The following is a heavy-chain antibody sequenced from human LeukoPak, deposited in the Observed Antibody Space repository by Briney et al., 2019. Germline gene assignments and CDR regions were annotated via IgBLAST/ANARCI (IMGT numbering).Heavy chain of an antibody. V-gene: IGHV1-24*01. CDR2: FDPEDGET. J-gene: IGHJ5*02. CDR1: GYTLTELS. D-gene: IGHD2-15*01. Sequence: ASVKVSCKVSGYTLTELSMHWVRQAPGKGLEWMGGFDPEDGETIYAQKFQGRVTMTEDTSTDTAYMELSSLRSEDTAVYYCATTYVVVAATSWFDPWGQGTLVTVSS. CDR3: ATTYVVVAATSWFDP.